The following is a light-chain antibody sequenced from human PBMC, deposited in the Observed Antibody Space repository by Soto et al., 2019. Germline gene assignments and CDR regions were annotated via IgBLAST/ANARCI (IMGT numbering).Light chain of an antibody. CDR1: SSDVGSYNR. CDR2: EVS. CDR3: SSYTSSSTYV. V-gene: IGLV2-18*02. Sequence: ALTHPPSVSGSPGQSVTISCTGTSSDVGSYNRVSWYQQPPGTAPKLMIYEVSNRPSGVPDRFSGSKSGNTASLTISGLQAEDEADYYCSSYTSSSTYVFGTGTKVTVL. J-gene: IGLJ1*01.